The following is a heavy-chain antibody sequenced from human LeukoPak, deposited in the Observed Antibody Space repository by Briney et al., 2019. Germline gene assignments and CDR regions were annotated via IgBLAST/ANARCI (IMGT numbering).Heavy chain of an antibody. CDR3: ARVFSPPNGDLRTPFDY. CDR2: ISYDGTNK. J-gene: IGHJ4*02. D-gene: IGHD4-17*01. CDR1: GFTFSSYA. V-gene: IGHV3-30-3*01. Sequence: PGGSLRLSCAASGFTFSSYAMHWVRQAPGKGLEWMVVISYDGTNKYYADSVKGRFTISRDNSKNTLYPQMNSLRVEDTAVYYCARVFSPPNGDLRTPFDYWGQGTLVTVSS.